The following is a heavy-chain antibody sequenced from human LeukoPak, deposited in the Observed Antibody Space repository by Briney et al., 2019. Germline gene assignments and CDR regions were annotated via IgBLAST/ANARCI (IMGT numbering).Heavy chain of an antibody. V-gene: IGHV3-53*01. Sequence: PGGSLSLSCAAAGFTVSSNYMSWVRQAPGKALEWVSVIYSGGSTYYADSVKGRFTVSRDNSKNTLYLQMNMLRAQDTAVYYCAREGYYYDSSGRFDYSGQGTLVTVSS. CDR3: AREGYYYDSSGRFDY. CDR2: IYSGGST. J-gene: IGHJ4*02. CDR1: GFTVSSNY. D-gene: IGHD3-22*01.